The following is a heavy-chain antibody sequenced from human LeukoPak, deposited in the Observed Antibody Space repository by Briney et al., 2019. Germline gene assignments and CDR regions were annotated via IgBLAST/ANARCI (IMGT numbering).Heavy chain of an antibody. CDR2: ISSSGSTI. Sequence: PGTSLRLSCGASGFTFSSFEMNWVRQAPGKGLEWVSYISSSGSTIYYADSVKGRFTISRDNAKNSLYLQMNSLRAEDTAVYYCARHLSGITGYTYGRGIDYWGQGTLVTVSS. CDR1: GFTFSSFE. J-gene: IGHJ4*02. D-gene: IGHD5-18*01. CDR3: ARHLSGITGYTYGRGIDY. V-gene: IGHV3-48*03.